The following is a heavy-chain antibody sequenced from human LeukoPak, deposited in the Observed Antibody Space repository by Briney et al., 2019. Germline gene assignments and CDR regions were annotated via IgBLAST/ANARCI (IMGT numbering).Heavy chain of an antibody. CDR3: ARGGRWLQLTHSFDY. CDR1: GGSISSYY. J-gene: IGHJ4*02. D-gene: IGHD5-24*01. V-gene: IGHV4-59*01. Sequence: SETLSLTCTVSGGSISSYYWSWIRQPPGKGLEWIGYIYYSGSTNYNPSLKSRVTISVDTSKNQFSLKLSSVTAADTAVYYCARGGRWLQLTHSFDYWGQGTLVTVSS. CDR2: IYYSGST.